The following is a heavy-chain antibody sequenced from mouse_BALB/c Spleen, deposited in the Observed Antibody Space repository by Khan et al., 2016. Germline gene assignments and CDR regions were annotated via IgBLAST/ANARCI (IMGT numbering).Heavy chain of an antibody. V-gene: IGHV1S81*02. CDR1: GYTFTSYY. Sequence: QVQLQQSGAELVKPGTSVRLSCKASGYTFTSYYMYWVKQRPGQGLEWIGEINPSNGGTNFNEKFKNKATLTVDKSSTTAYMQLSSLTSEDSAVYWCTREPFAYGGQGTLVTVSA. CDR2: INPSNGGT. J-gene: IGHJ3*01. CDR3: TREPFAY.